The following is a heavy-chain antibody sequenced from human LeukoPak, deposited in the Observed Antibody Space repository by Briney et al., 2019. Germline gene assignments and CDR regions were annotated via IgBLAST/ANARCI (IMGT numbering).Heavy chain of an antibody. J-gene: IGHJ4*02. CDR3: ARLFRIAN. D-gene: IGHD2-21*01. Sequence: SETLSLTCTVSGGSISGSTFYWAWIRQPPGKGLEWIGSIFHSGATYYNPSLKRRVTISVGTSKNHFSLNMRSVTAADTAVYYCARLFRIANWGQGSPVTVSS. V-gene: IGHV4-39*02. CDR2: IFHSGAT. CDR1: GGSISGSTFY.